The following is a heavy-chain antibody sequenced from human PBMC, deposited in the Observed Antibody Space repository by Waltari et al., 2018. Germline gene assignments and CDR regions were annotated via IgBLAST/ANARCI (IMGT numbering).Heavy chain of an antibody. D-gene: IGHD6-13*01. Sequence: QVQLVQSGAEVKKPGASVKVSCKASGYTFTSYDINWVRPATGQGIEWMGWMNPNSANTGYAQKFQGRVTMTRNTSISTAYMEPSSLRSEDTAVYYCARVLSGSSSWYKDYWGQGTLVTVSS. CDR2: MNPNSANT. CDR1: GYTFTSYD. CDR3: ARVLSGSSSWYKDY. V-gene: IGHV1-8*01. J-gene: IGHJ4*02.